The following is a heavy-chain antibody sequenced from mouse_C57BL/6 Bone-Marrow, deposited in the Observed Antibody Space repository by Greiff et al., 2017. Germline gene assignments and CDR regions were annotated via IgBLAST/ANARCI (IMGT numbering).Heavy chain of an antibody. CDR3: ARRVFAY. CDR2: ISSGSSTI. J-gene: IGHJ3*01. CDR1: GFTFSDYG. Sequence: DVMLVESGGGLVKPGGSLKLSCAASGFTFSDYGMHWVRQAPEKGLEWVAYISSGSSTIYYADTVKGRFTISRDNAKNTLFLQMTSLRSEDTAMXDCARRVFAYWGQGTLVTVSA. V-gene: IGHV5-17*01.